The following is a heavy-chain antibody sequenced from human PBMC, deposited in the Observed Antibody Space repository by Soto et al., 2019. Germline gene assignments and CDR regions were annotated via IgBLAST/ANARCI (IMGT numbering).Heavy chain of an antibody. CDR3: ARLRGVAAAED. V-gene: IGHV4-39*01. D-gene: IGHD6-13*01. CDR2: IYYSGST. Sequence: QLQLQESGPGLVKPSETLSLTCTVSGDSTSSTTYYWGWIRQPPGKGLEWIANIYYSGSTYYNPSLKSRDTIAVDTSKHQFSLKLNSVTAADTAVYYCARLRGVAAAEDWGQGTLVTVSS. J-gene: IGHJ4*02. CDR1: GDSTSSTTYY.